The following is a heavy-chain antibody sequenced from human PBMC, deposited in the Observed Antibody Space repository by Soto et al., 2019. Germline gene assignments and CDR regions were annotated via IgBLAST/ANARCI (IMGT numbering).Heavy chain of an antibody. Sequence: SVKVSCKASGYTFTYRYLHWVRQAPGQALEWMGWITPFNGNTNYAQKFQDRVTITRDRSMSTAYMELSSPRSEDTAMYYCERGMTTVPFDAFEIWGQGTMVTVSS. J-gene: IGHJ3*02. CDR1: GYTFTYRY. V-gene: IGHV1-45*02. CDR2: ITPFNGNT. CDR3: ERGMTTVPFDAFEI. D-gene: IGHD4-17*01.